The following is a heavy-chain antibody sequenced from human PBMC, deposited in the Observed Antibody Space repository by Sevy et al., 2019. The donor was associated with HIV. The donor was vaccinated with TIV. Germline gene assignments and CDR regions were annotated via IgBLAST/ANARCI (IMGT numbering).Heavy chain of an antibody. D-gene: IGHD3-22*01. CDR3: ATTKDYYDSSGSPFDY. CDR2: FDPEDDET. CDR1: GYTLTQLS. V-gene: IGHV1-24*01. J-gene: IGHJ4*02. Sequence: ASVKVSCKVSGYTLTQLSMHWVRQAPGKGLEWMGSFDPEDDETIYAQKFQGRATMTEDTSTNADYMELTSLRSEDTAVYYCATTKDYYDSSGSPFDYWGQGTLVTVSS.